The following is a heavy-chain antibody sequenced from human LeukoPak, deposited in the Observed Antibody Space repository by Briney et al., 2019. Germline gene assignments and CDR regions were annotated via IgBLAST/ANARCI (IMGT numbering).Heavy chain of an antibody. CDR2: IYYSGST. CDR3: AREGTMVRGVLDY. D-gene: IGHD3-10*01. Sequence: PSETLSLTCTVSGGSISSGDYYWSWIRQPPGKGLEWIGYIYYSGSTYYNPSLKSRVTISVDTSKNQFSLKLSSVTAADTAVYYCAREGTMVRGVLDYWGQGTLVTDSS. J-gene: IGHJ4*02. CDR1: GGSISSGDYY. V-gene: IGHV4-30-4*01.